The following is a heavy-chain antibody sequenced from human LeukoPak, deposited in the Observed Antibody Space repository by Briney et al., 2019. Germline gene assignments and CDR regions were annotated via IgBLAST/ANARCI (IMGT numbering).Heavy chain of an antibody. CDR1: GYTFTSYG. Sequence: GASVKVSCKASGYTFTSYGISWVRQAPGQGLEWMGWISAYNGNTNHAQKLQGRVTMTTDTSTSTAYMELRSLRSDDTAVYYCARDAFGRAGHCSSTSCSNWFDPWGQGTLVTVSS. J-gene: IGHJ5*02. D-gene: IGHD2-2*03. V-gene: IGHV1-18*01. CDR3: ARDAFGRAGHCSSTSCSNWFDP. CDR2: ISAYNGNT.